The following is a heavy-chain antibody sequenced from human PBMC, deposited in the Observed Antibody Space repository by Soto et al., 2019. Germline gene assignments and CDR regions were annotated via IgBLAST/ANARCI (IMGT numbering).Heavy chain of an antibody. CDR2: IIPIFGTA. V-gene: IGHV1-69*12. CDR1: GGTFSSYA. Sequence: QVQLVQSGAEVKKPGSSVKVSCKASGGTFSSYAISWVRQAPGQGLEWMGGIIPIFGTANYAQKFQGRVTITADESTSTAYMELSNLRSEDTAVYYCARGRISDYYGSGSYLKYWGQGTLVTVSS. CDR3: ARGRISDYYGSGSYLKY. J-gene: IGHJ4*02. D-gene: IGHD3-10*01.